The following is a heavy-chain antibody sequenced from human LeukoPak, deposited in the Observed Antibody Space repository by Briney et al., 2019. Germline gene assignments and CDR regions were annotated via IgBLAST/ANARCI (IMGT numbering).Heavy chain of an antibody. Sequence: ASVKVSCKASGYTFTSYDINWVRQAPGQGLEWMGWINPNSGGTNYAQKFQGRVTMTRDTSISTAYMELSRLRSDDTAVYYCARDLLIVGATSPSLWGQGTLVTVSS. CDR1: GYTFTSYD. D-gene: IGHD1-26*01. CDR3: ARDLLIVGATSPSL. V-gene: IGHV1-2*02. CDR2: INPNSGGT. J-gene: IGHJ4*02.